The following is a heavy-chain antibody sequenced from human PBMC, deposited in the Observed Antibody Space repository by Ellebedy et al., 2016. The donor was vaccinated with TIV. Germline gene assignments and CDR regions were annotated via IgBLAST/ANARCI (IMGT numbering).Heavy chain of an antibody. CDR3: ARDRDPRIVVVPGGGFDP. D-gene: IGHD2-2*01. Sequence: AASVKVSCKASGYTFTSYYMHWVRQAPGQGLEWMGIINPSGGSTSYAQKFQGRVTMTRNTSTSTAYMELSSLRSEDTAVYYCARDRDPRIVVVPGGGFDPWGQGTLVTVSS. J-gene: IGHJ5*02. CDR2: INPSGGST. V-gene: IGHV1-46*01. CDR1: GYTFTSYY.